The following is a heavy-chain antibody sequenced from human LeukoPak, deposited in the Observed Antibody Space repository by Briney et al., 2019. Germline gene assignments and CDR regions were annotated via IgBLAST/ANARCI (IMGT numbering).Heavy chain of an antibody. V-gene: IGHV4-38-2*01. D-gene: IGHD2-21*01. Sequence: SETLSLTCAVSGYSISSGYYWGWIRQPPGKGLEWIGSISYSGSTYYNPSLKSRVTISVDTPKNQFSLKLTSVTAADTAVYHCARQYCARCYHYYHYYMDVWGKGTTVTVSS. J-gene: IGHJ6*03. CDR3: ARQYCARCYHYYHYYMDV. CDR2: ISYSGST. CDR1: GYSISSGYY.